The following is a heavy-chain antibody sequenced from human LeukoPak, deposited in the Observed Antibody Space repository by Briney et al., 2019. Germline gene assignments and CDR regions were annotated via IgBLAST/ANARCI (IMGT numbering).Heavy chain of an antibody. CDR3: ARLPATDY. V-gene: IGHV4-39*01. CDR1: GGSISSSSYY. CDR2: IYYSGST. D-gene: IGHD2-2*01. J-gene: IGHJ4*02. Sequence: SDTLSLTCTVSGGSISSSSYYWGWIRQPPGKGLEWIGSIYYSGSTYYNPSLKSRVTISVDTSKNQFSLKLSSVTAADTAVYYCARLPATDYWGQGTLVTVSS.